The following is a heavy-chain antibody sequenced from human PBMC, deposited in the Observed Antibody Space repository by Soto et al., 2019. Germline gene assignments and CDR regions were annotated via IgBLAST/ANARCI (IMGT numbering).Heavy chain of an antibody. D-gene: IGHD6-6*01. J-gene: IGHJ4*02. Sequence: SETLSLTCTVSGGSMSSSSYYWGWIRQPPGKGLEWIGIIYYSGSTYYNPSLKIRVTISVDTSNNQFSLKLRSVTAADTAVYYCARHKGYSSSAIDYWGQGTLVTVSS. CDR1: GGSMSSSSYY. CDR3: ARHKGYSSSAIDY. CDR2: IYYSGST. V-gene: IGHV4-39*01.